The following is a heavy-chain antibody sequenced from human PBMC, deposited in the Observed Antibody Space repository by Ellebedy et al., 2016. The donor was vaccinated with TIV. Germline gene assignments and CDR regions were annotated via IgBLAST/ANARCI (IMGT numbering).Heavy chain of an antibody. Sequence: GGSLRLXXAASGFTFSSYWMSWVRQAPGKGLEWVANIKQDGSEKYYVDSVKGRFTISRDNAKNSLYLQMNSLRAEDTAVYYCARDPYSSSWYTGHAFDIWGQGTMVTVSS. D-gene: IGHD6-13*01. V-gene: IGHV3-7*01. J-gene: IGHJ3*02. CDR1: GFTFSSYW. CDR2: IKQDGSEK. CDR3: ARDPYSSSWYTGHAFDI.